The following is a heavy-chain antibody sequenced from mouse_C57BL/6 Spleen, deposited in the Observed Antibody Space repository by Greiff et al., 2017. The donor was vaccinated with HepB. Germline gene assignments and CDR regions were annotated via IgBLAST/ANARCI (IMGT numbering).Heavy chain of an antibody. CDR3: AEEDGYYLAWFAY. D-gene: IGHD2-3*01. V-gene: IGHV1-64*01. CDR2: IHPNSGST. Sequence: VQLQQSGAELVKPGASVKLSCKASGYTFTSYWMHWVKQRPGQGLEWIGMIHPNSGSTNYNEKFKSKATLTVDKSSSTAYMQLSSLTSEDSAVYYCAEEDGYYLAWFAYWGQGTLVTVSA. CDR1: GYTFTSYW. J-gene: IGHJ3*01.